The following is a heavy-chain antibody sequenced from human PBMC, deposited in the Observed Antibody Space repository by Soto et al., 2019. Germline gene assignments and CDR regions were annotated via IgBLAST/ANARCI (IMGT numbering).Heavy chain of an antibody. J-gene: IGHJ5*02. V-gene: IGHV4-61*01. Sequence: PSETLSLTCTVSGGSVSSGSYYWSWIRQPPGKGLEWIGYIYYSGSTNYNPSLKSRVTISVDTSKNQFSLKLSSVTAADTAVYYCARAQPLITIFGVVISQNWFDPWGQGTLVTVSS. D-gene: IGHD3-3*01. CDR1: GGSVSSGSYY. CDR3: ARAQPLITIFGVVISQNWFDP. CDR2: IYYSGST.